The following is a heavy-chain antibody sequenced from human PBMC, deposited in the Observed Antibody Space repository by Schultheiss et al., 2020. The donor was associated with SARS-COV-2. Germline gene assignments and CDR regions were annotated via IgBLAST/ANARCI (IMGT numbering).Heavy chain of an antibody. D-gene: IGHD4-17*01. CDR2: IYHSGST. CDR1: GGSINSYY. J-gene: IGHJ6*03. V-gene: IGHV4-59*01. Sequence: ETLSLTCTVSGGSINSYYWSWIRQPPGKGLEWIGFIYHSGSTNYNPSLNSRVTISVDTSKTQFSLRMNSVTAADTAVYYCARSPTVTRFYYMDVWGKGTTVTVSS. CDR3: ARSPTVTRFYYMDV.